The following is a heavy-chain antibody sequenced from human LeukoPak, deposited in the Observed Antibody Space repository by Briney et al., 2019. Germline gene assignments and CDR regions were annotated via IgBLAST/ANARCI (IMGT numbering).Heavy chain of an antibody. J-gene: IGHJ5*02. D-gene: IGHD6-6*01. CDR1: GFTVSNNY. CDR2: IYSGGDT. Sequence: PGGSLRLSCAASGFTVSNNYMNWVRQAPGKGLEWVSLIYSGGDTHYADSVKGRFTISRDSSKNTLFLQMNSLRAEDTAVYYCARDPPAVAAITYAWGQGTLVTVSS. V-gene: IGHV3-66*01. CDR3: ARDPPAVAAITYA.